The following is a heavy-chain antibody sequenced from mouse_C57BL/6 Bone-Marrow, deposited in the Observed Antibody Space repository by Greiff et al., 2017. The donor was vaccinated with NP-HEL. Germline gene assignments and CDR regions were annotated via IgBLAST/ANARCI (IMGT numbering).Heavy chain of an antibody. CDR3: ARSPLWLRRNYYAMDY. J-gene: IGHJ4*01. Sequence: EVQRVESGPGLAKPSQTLSLTCSVTGYSITSDYWNWIRKFPGNKLEYMGYIRYSGSTYYNPSLKSRISITRDTSKNQYYLQLNSVTTEDTATYYCARSPLWLRRNYYAMDYWVQGTSVTVSS. V-gene: IGHV3-8*01. CDR2: IRYSGST. D-gene: IGHD2-2*01. CDR1: GYSITSDY.